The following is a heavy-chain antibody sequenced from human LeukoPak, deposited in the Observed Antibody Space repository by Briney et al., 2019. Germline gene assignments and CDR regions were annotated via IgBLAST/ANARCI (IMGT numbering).Heavy chain of an antibody. CDR1: GSSISNYY. Sequence: SETLSLTCTVSGSSISNYYWTWIRQPAGKGLEWIGRIYTSGGTNYNPSLKTRVTMSVDTSKNQFSLRLSSVTAADTAVYYCAGGRSSSWYSFLDYWGQGTLVTVSS. CDR3: AGGRSSSWYSFLDY. V-gene: IGHV4-4*07. J-gene: IGHJ4*02. CDR2: IYTSGGT. D-gene: IGHD6-13*01.